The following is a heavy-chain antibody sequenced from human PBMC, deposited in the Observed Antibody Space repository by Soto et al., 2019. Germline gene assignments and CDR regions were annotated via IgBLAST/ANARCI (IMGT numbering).Heavy chain of an antibody. CDR3: ARTLDSSGWYNWFDP. J-gene: IGHJ5*02. V-gene: IGHV3-21*01. Sequence: GGSLRLSCAASGFTFSSYSMNWVRQAPGKGLEWVSSISSSSSYIYYADSVKGRFTISRDNAKNSLYLQMNSLRAEDTAVYYCARTLDSSGWYNWFDPWGQGTLVTVSS. D-gene: IGHD6-19*01. CDR2: ISSSSSYI. CDR1: GFTFSSYS.